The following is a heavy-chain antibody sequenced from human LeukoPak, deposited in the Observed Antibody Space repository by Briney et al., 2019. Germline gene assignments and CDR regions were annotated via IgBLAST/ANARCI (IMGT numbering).Heavy chain of an antibody. D-gene: IGHD2-15*01. V-gene: IGHV4-34*01. CDR1: GGSFSGYY. J-gene: IGHJ6*02. CDR2: INHSGST. CDR3: ARGFIVVVVAARFTYYYGMDV. Sequence: SETLSLTCAVYGGSFSGYYWSWIRQPPGKGLEWIGEINHSGSTNYNPSLKSRVTISVDTSKNQFSLELSSVTAADTAVYYCARGFIVVVVAARFTYYYGMDVWGQGTTVTVSS.